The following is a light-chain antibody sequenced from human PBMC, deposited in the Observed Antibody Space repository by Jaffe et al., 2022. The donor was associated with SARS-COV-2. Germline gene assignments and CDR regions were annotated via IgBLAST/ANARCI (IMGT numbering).Light chain of an antibody. CDR2: SID. Sequence: QSVLAQPPSASGTPGQRVTISCSGSSSNIESNTVNWYQQLPGTAPRLLIYSIDQRPSGVPDRFSGSKSGTSASLAISGLQSEDEADYYCAAWDDSLNGPIFGGGTKLTVL. CDR1: SSNIESNT. V-gene: IGLV1-44*01. CDR3: AAWDDSLNGPI. J-gene: IGLJ2*01.